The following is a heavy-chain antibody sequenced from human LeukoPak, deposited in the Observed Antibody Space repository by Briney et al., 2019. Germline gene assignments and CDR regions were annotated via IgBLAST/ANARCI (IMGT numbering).Heavy chain of an antibody. J-gene: IGHJ4*02. CDR1: GFTFSSYW. Sequence: GGSLRLSCAASGFTFSSYWMSWVRQAPGKGLEWVANIKQDGSEKYYVDSVKGRFTISRDNAKNSLYLQMNSLRAEDTAVYYCATTGIAVAGTSGAASDYWGQETLVTVSS. CDR3: ATTGIAVAGTSGAASDY. CDR2: IKQDGSEK. D-gene: IGHD6-19*01. V-gene: IGHV3-7*01.